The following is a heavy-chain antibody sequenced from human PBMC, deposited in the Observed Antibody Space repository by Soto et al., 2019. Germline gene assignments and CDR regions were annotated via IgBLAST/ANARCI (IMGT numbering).Heavy chain of an antibody. CDR3: AREAFRPSWGSWSYYNARSQDAFDI. D-gene: IGHD3-10*01. V-gene: IGHV1-8*01. J-gene: IGHJ3*02. CDR2: MNPNSGNT. CDR1: GYTFTSYD. Sequence: ASVKVSCKASGYTFTSYDINWVRQATGQGLEWMGWMNPNSGNTGYAQKFQGRVTMTRNTSISTAYMELRSLRSDDTAVYYCAREAFRPSWGSWSYYNARSQDAFDIWGQGKMVTVSS.